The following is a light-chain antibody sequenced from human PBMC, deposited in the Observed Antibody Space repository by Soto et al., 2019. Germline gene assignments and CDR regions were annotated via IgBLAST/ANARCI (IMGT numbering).Light chain of an antibody. Sequence: IKMTQSPSSLSASLGDRVTITCRASQGIRNDLGWYQQEPGKAPKLLIYDASSLESGVPSRFSGSGSGTEFTLSVSSLQPDDFATYYCLQHNSYPRTFGQGTKVDIK. CDR2: DAS. V-gene: IGKV1-17*01. CDR3: LQHNSYPRT. J-gene: IGKJ1*01. CDR1: QGIRND.